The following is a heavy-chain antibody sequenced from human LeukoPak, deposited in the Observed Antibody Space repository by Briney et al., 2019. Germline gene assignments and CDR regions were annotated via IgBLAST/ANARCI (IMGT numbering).Heavy chain of an antibody. D-gene: IGHD3-10*01. CDR2: IIPIFGTA. CDR3: AKDGRYRLLWFGELDYYYYYMDV. J-gene: IGHJ6*03. CDR1: GYTFTSYG. Sequence: SVTVSFKASGYTFTSYGISWVRQAPGQGLEWMGGIIPIFGTANYAQKFRGRVTITADESTSTAYMELSSLRSEDTAVYYCAKDGRYRLLWFGELDYYYYYMDVWGKGTTVTVSS. V-gene: IGHV1-69*13.